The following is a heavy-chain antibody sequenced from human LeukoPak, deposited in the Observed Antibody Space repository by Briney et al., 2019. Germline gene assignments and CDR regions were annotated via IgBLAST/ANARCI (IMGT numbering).Heavy chain of an antibody. CDR3: AKDRGGNGVVDS. D-gene: IGHD4-23*01. CDR1: GFTFDDYA. CDR2: ISWNSGSI. V-gene: IGHV3-9*01. J-gene: IGHJ4*02. Sequence: PGRSLRLSCAASGFTFDDYAVYWVRQAPGKGLEWVADISWNSGSIGYADSVKGRFTISRDNAKNSLYLQMNSLRVEDTALYYCAKDRGGNGVVDSWGQGTLVTVSS.